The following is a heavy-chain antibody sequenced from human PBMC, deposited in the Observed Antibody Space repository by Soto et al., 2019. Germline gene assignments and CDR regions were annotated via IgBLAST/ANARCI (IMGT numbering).Heavy chain of an antibody. J-gene: IGHJ4*02. CDR1: GGSISRYY. CDR2: IYYSGST. D-gene: IGHD5-18*01. Sequence: PSETLSLTCTVSGGSISRYYWSWFRQPPGKGLEWIGYIYYSGSTNYNPSLKSRVTISVDTSKNQFSLKLSSVTAADTAVYYCARDNGYSYGYTLDHWAQGTLVTVSS. V-gene: IGHV4-59*01. CDR3: ARDNGYSYGYTLDH.